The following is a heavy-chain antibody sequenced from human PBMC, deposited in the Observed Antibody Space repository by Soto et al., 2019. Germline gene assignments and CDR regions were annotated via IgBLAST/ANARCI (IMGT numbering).Heavy chain of an antibody. CDR3: AKTKTRGRYPRNYYYGMDV. Sequence: GGSLRLSCAASGFTFSGYGMTWVRQAPGKGLEWVSVISVSGATTYYVESVKGRFTITRDNSKNTVFLQMNSLRAEDTSIYYCAKTKTRGRYPRNYYYGMDVWGQGTTVTVS. J-gene: IGHJ6*02. D-gene: IGHD3-16*01. CDR2: ISVSGATT. V-gene: IGHV3-23*01. CDR1: GFTFSGYG.